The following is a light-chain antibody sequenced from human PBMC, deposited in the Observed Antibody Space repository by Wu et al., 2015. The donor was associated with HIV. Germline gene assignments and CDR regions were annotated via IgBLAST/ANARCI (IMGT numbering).Light chain of an antibody. CDR2: GAS. CDR3: QHSTTSATFT. J-gene: IGKJ3*01. V-gene: IGKV3-20*01. Sequence: EIVLTQSPGTLSLSPGERATLSCRASQSISSTYLAWYQQKPGQAPRLLIYGASSRATGIPDRFSGSGSGTDFTLTISRLEPEDFAVYYCQHSTTSATFTFGPRTKVDIK. CDR1: QSISSTY.